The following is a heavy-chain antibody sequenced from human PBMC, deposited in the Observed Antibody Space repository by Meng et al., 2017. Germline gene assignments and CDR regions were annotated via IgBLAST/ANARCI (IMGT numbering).Heavy chain of an antibody. CDR2: ISYDGSNK. Sequence: SCAASGFTFSSYAMHWARQAPGKGLEWVAVISYDGSNKYYADSVKGRFTISRDNSKNTLYLQMNSLRAEDTAVYYCARDKWELLIGYYFDYWGQGTLVTVSS. CDR1: GFTFSSYA. V-gene: IGHV3-30*01. J-gene: IGHJ4*02. CDR3: ARDKWELLIGYYFDY. D-gene: IGHD1-26*01.